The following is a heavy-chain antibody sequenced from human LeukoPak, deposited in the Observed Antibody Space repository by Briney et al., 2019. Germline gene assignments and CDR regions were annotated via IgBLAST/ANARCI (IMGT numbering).Heavy chain of an antibody. Sequence: GASVKVSCKASGYTFTGYYMHWVRQAPGQGLEWMGWINPNSGGTNYAQKFQGRVTTTRDTSISTAYMELSRLRSDDTAVYYCARDPYYDFWSASRGAFDIWGQGTMVTVSS. D-gene: IGHD3-3*01. CDR3: ARDPYYDFWSASRGAFDI. V-gene: IGHV1-2*02. J-gene: IGHJ3*02. CDR2: INPNSGGT. CDR1: GYTFTGYY.